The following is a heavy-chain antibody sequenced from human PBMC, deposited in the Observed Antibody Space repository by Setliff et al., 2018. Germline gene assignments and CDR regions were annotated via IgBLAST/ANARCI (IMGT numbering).Heavy chain of an antibody. V-gene: IGHV1-2*06. CDR3: ARYRNYFDSSGQTQYYFDY. J-gene: IGHJ4*02. CDR2: VFTATDDT. Sequence: ASVKVSCKTSGYSFTKYFLHWVRQAPGQGLEWMGRVFTATDDTQFRTEFQGRVSVTRDTSMSTTYMELSGLRSDDTAVYYCARYRNYFDSSGQTQYYFDYWGQGTLVTVSS. CDR1: GYSFTKYF. D-gene: IGHD3-22*01.